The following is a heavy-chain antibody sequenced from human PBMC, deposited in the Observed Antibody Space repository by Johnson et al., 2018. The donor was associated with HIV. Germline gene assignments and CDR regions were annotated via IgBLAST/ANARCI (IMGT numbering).Heavy chain of an antibody. D-gene: IGHD4-11*01. Sequence: QVQLVESGGGVVQPGRSLRASCAASGFTFSSYGMHWVRQAPGKGLEWVAFISYDGGTESYADSVKGRLTISRDNAKNSLYLQMNSLRAEDTALYYCARVGYSNYGGGAFDIWGQGTMVTVSS. V-gene: IGHV3-33*05. CDR3: ARVGYSNYGGGAFDI. J-gene: IGHJ3*02. CDR2: ISYDGGTE. CDR1: GFTFSSYG.